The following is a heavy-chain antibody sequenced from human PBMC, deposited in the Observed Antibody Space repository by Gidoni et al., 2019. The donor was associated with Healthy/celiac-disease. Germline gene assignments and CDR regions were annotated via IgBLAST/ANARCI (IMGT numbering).Heavy chain of an antibody. CDR2: ITSSSSYI. J-gene: IGHJ4*02. V-gene: IGHV3-21*01. Sequence: EVQLVESGGGLVKPGGSLRLSCVASGFTFNCCTMNWVRQAPGKRLEWVSSITSSSSYIYYADSVKGRFTISRDNAKNSLYLQMNSLRAEDTAVYYCASYDILTDSLDYWGQGTLVTVSS. CDR1: GFTFNCCT. CDR3: ASYDILTDSLDY. D-gene: IGHD3-9*01.